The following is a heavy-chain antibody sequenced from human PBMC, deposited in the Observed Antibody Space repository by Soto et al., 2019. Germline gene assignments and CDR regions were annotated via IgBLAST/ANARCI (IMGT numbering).Heavy chain of an antibody. D-gene: IGHD2-15*01. CDR2: ISAYNGNT. V-gene: IGHV1-18*01. J-gene: IGHJ6*02. CDR3: ARDGVLGGNANYYYYYGMDV. Sequence: ASVKVSCKASGYTFTSYGISWVRQAPGQGLEWMGWISAYNGNTNYAQKLQGRVTMTTDTSTSTAYMELRSLRSDDTAVYYCARDGVLGGNANYYYYYGMDVWGQGTTVTVSS. CDR1: GYTFTSYG.